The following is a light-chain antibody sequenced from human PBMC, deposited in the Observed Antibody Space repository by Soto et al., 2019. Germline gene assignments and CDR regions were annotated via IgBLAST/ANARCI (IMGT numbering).Light chain of an antibody. J-gene: IGLJ1*01. CDR3: CSYAGTYTDV. CDR1: SSDVGGYNY. Sequence: QSALTQPRSVSGSPGQSVTISCTGTSSDVGGYNYVSWYQQHPGKAPKLMIYDVNKRPSGVPDRFSGSKSGSTASLTISGLQSEDEADYFCCSYAGTYTDVFATGTKVTVL. V-gene: IGLV2-11*01. CDR2: DVN.